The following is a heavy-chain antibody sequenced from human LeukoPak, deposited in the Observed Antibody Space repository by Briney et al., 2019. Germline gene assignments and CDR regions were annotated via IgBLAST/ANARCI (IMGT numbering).Heavy chain of an antibody. V-gene: IGHV1-69*05. CDR2: IIPIFGTA. D-gene: IGHD3-3*01. CDR1: GGTFSSYA. CDR3: AREPGEWLPPSNWFDP. Sequence: GASVKVSCKASGGTFSSYAISWVRQAPGQGLEWMGGIIPIFGTANYAQKFQGRVTITTDESTSTAYMELSSLRSEDTAVYYCAREPGEWLPPSNWFDPWGQGTLVTVSS. J-gene: IGHJ5*02.